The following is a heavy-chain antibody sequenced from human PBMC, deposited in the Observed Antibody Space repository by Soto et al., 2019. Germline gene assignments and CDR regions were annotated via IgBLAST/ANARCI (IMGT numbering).Heavy chain of an antibody. CDR1: GGSISSYH. J-gene: IGHJ6*02. D-gene: IGHD3-10*01. CDR2: VHYSWGS. V-gene: IGHV4-59*08. Sequence: QVQLQESGPGLVKPSETLSLSCTVSGGSISSYHRSWIRQTPGKGLEWIGYVHYSWGSNYNPSLKSRVAISLDTSKSQFSLKLTSVTATDTAVYYCARQGFGALHCLVDVWGQGTTVTVSS. CDR3: ARQGFGALHCLVDV.